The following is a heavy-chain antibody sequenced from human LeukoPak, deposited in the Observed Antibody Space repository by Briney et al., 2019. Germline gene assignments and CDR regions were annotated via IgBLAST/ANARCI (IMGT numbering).Heavy chain of an antibody. D-gene: IGHD2-15*01. CDR2: IYYSGST. CDR3: ARGLRYCSGGSCLPVVSGLDY. CDR1: GGSISSSNYY. V-gene: IGHV4-39*07. J-gene: IGHJ4*02. Sequence: PSETLSLTCTVSGGSISSSNYYWGWIRQPPGKGLEWIGTIYYSGSTYYNPSLRSRVTISVDTSKNQFSLKLNSVTAADTAVYYCARGLRYCSGGSCLPVVSGLDYWGKGTLVTVSS.